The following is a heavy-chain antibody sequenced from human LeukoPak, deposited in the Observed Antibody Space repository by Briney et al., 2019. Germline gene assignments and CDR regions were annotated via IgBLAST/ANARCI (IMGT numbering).Heavy chain of an antibody. Sequence: SETLSLTCIISGGSISDYFWNWIRQPAGKALEWIGRIYASGATNYSPSLKSRVTISVDTSKNQFSLRMNSVTAADTAVYYCARAIDSSGYQHKGFDPWGQGTLVIVSS. D-gene: IGHD3-22*01. CDR3: ARAIDSSGYQHKGFDP. CDR2: IYASGAT. CDR1: GGSISDYF. V-gene: IGHV4-4*07. J-gene: IGHJ5*02.